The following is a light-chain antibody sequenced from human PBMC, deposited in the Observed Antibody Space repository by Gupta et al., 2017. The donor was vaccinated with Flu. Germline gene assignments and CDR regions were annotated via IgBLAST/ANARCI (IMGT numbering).Light chain of an antibody. CDR3: LLSSDGAQRRV. CDR2: DSS. J-gene: IGLJ3*02. Sequence: QAVCTQEPSLTVSPGGTVTPTCGCSTARVTNVHYPYGFKQKHGPGQGTLIDDSSKKHSWTPARVSGSLLRGKVALNLSGARPEDEAEYHGLLSSDGAQRRVFGGGTKLTVL. CDR1: TARVTNVHY. V-gene: IGLV7-46*01.